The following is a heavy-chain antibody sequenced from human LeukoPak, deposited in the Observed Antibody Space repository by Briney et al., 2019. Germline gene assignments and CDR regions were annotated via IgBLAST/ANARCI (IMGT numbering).Heavy chain of an antibody. J-gene: IGHJ6*03. CDR3: ARARRAIIVVVISYYYYMHV. CDR2: MNLNSGNT. D-gene: IGHD3-22*01. V-gene: IGHV1-8*01. CDR1: GYTFTSYD. Sequence: ASVKVSCKASGYTFTSYDINWVRQAPGQGLEWRGWMNLNSGNTGYAQKFHGRVTMTRNTSISTAYMELSSLRSEDTAVYYCARARRAIIVVVISYYYYMHVWGKGTTVTISS.